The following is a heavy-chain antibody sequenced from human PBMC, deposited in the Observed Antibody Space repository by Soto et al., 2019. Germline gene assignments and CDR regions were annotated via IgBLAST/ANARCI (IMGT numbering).Heavy chain of an antibody. V-gene: IGHV5-51*01. CDR2: IYPGDSDT. J-gene: IGHJ6*02. CDR1: GYSFSSYW. Sequence: GESLKLSCTGSGYSFSSYWIGWVRQMPGKGLEWMAVIYPGDSDTRYSPSLQGQVTISADKSISTAYLQWSSLKASDTAMYYWARLGEIQLWSPTARGYYYGMDVWGQGTTVTVSS. D-gene: IGHD5-18*01. CDR3: ARLGEIQLWSPTARGYYYGMDV.